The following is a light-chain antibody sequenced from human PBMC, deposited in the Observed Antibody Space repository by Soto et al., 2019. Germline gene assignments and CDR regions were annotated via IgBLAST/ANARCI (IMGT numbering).Light chain of an antibody. V-gene: IGKV3-15*01. CDR2: RAS. Sequence: EIVMTQSPATLAGSPGETVTRSCRASQSLSGNLAWYQQKPGQAPRLLIFRASTRATGVPARFSGSGSGTEFTLTISSLQSEDFAVYYCQQYNNWLPITFGQGTRLEIK. CDR1: QSLSGN. CDR3: QQYNNWLPIT. J-gene: IGKJ5*01.